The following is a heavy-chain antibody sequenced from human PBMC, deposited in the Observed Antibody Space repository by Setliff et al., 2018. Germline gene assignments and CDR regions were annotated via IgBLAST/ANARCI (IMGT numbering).Heavy chain of an antibody. CDR3: ARTCSGSGCYAGLES. J-gene: IGHJ4*02. CDR1: GLSLSNYA. Sequence: LRLSCAASGLSLSNYAMHWVRQAPDKGLEWVAAIWYDGSNKFYADSVKGRFTISRDTSKNTLDLEMGSLRPEDTAVYYCARTCSGSGCYAGLESWGQGTPVTVSS. V-gene: IGHV3-30*19. D-gene: IGHD2-15*01. CDR2: IWYDGSNK.